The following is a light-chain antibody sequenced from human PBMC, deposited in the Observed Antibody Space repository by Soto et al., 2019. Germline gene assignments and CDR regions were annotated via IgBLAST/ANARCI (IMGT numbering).Light chain of an antibody. CDR3: QQYNRYSLT. V-gene: IGKV1-5*01. CDR1: QSISSW. J-gene: IGKJ4*01. Sequence: DIQMTQSPSTLSASVGDRVTITCRASQSISSWLAWYQQKPGKAPKLLIYDASILESGVPSRFSGSGSATEFTLNINNLPPDDFATYHCQQYNRYSLTFGGGTKVEIK. CDR2: DAS.